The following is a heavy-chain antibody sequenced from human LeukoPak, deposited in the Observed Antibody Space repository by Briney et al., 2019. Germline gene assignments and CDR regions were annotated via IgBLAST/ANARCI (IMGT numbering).Heavy chain of an antibody. CDR2: IIPILGIA. D-gene: IGHD2-21*02. V-gene: IGHV1-69*04. J-gene: IGHJ4*02. Sequence: SVKVSCKASGGTFSSYAISWVRQAPGQGLEWMGRIIPILGIANYAQKFQGRVTITADKSTGTAYMELSSLRSEDTAVYYCARNAINCGGDCYYSFDYWGQGTLVTVSS. CDR1: GGTFSSYA. CDR3: ARNAINCGGDCYYSFDY.